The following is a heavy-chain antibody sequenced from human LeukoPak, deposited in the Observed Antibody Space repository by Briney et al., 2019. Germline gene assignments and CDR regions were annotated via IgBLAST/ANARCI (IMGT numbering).Heavy chain of an antibody. CDR3: ASSVEMATIGELDAFDI. CDR2: IYYSGST. Sequence: SETLSLTCTVSGGSISSYYWSWIRQPPGKGLEWIGYIYYSGSTNYNPSLKSRVTISVDTSKNQFSLKLSSVTAADTAVYYCASSVEMATIGELDAFDIWGQGTMVTVSS. D-gene: IGHD5-24*01. V-gene: IGHV4-59*08. CDR1: GGSISSYY. J-gene: IGHJ3*02.